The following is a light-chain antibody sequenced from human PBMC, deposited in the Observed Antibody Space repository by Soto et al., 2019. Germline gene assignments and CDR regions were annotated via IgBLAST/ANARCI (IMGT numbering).Light chain of an antibody. V-gene: IGKV3-15*01. CDR1: QSVSSN. J-gene: IGKJ2*01. CDR2: GAS. CDR3: QQYNNWPHT. Sequence: EIVMTQSPATLSVSPGERATLSCRASQSVSSNLAWYQQKPGQAPRVLIYGASTRATGIPARFSGSGSGTEFTLTISSLQSEDFAVYYCQQYNNWPHTFGQGTKVEIK.